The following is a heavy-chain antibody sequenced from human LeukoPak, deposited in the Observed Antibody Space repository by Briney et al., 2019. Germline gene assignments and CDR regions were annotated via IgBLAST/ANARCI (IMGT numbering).Heavy chain of an antibody. Sequence: GGSQRLSCAASGFTFSNYWMTWVRQAPGKGLEWVANIKQDGSEKYYVDSVKGRFTISRDNAENSLYLQMNSLRAEDTAVYYCARGSVTMIWGQGTLVTVSS. CDR1: GFTFSNYW. CDR3: ARGSVTMI. V-gene: IGHV3-7*01. CDR2: IKQDGSEK. J-gene: IGHJ4*02. D-gene: IGHD3-22*01.